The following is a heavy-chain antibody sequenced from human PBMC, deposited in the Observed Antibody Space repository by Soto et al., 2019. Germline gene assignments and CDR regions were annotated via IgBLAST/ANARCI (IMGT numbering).Heavy chain of an antibody. CDR1: GYTFTSYG. D-gene: IGHD2-2*01. CDR2: ISAYNGNT. J-gene: IGHJ5*02. Sequence: GASVKVSCKASGYTFTSYGISWVRQAPGQRLEWMGWISAYNGNTNYAQKLQGRVAMTTDTSTSTAYMELRSLRSDDTAVYYCASWNCSSTSCYGDIGWFDPWGQGTLVTVSS. CDR3: ASWNCSSTSCYGDIGWFDP. V-gene: IGHV1-18*01.